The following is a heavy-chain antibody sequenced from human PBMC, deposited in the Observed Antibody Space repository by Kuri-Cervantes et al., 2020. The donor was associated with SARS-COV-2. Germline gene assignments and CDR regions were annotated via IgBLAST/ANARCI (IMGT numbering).Heavy chain of an antibody. CDR2: IRSKAYGGTT. CDR3: ASMYSSSWYEFDY. V-gene: IGHV3-49*04. J-gene: IGHJ4*02. CDR1: GFTFGDYA. Sequence: GGSLRLSCTASGFTFGDYAMSWVRQAPGKGLEWVGFIRSKAYGGTTEYAASVKGRFTISRDNAKNSLYLQMNSLRAEDTAVYYCASMYSSSWYEFDYWGQGTLVTVSS. D-gene: IGHD6-13*01.